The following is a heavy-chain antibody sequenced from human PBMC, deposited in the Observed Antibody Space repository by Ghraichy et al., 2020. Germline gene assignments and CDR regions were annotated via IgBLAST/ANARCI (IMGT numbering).Heavy chain of an antibody. J-gene: IGHJ5*02. D-gene: IGHD2-21*01. CDR3: AKDFAPHAWFDP. V-gene: IGHV3-49*03. Sequence: GGSLRLSCTASGFTFGDYALSWFRQAPGKGLEWVSFIRGKAYGGTAEYAASVKDRFTISRDDSKNIAYLQMNSLKTGDTAVYYCAKDFAPHAWFDPWGQGTPVTVSS. CDR2: IRGKAYGGTA. CDR1: GFTFGDYA.